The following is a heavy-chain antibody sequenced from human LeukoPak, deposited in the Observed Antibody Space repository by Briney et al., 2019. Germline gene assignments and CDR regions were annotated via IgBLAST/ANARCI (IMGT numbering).Heavy chain of an antibody. CDR3: ARDSSTGWPYYYYCMDV. J-gene: IGHJ6*03. CDR1: GFSLGSYG. Sequence: GGSLRLSCAASGFSLGSYGMHWVRQAPGKGPEWVAFTRYDRIDKYYADSVKGRFTISRDNSKNTLYLQMNSLRVEDTAVYYCARDSSTGWPYYYYCMDVWGKGTTVTVSS. CDR2: TRYDRIDK. D-gene: IGHD6-19*01. V-gene: IGHV3-30*02.